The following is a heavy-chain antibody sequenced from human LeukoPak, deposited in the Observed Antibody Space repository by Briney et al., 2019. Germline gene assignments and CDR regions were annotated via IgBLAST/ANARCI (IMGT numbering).Heavy chain of an antibody. Sequence: GGSLRLSCAASGNYWMHWVRQAPGKGLVWVSHINSDGSWTSYADSVKGRFTISKDNAKNTVYLQMNSLRGEDTAVCYCVSFYETYWGRGTLVTVSS. CDR3: VSFYETY. CDR2: INSDGSWT. V-gene: IGHV3-74*01. D-gene: IGHD2/OR15-2a*01. CDR1: GNYW. J-gene: IGHJ4*02.